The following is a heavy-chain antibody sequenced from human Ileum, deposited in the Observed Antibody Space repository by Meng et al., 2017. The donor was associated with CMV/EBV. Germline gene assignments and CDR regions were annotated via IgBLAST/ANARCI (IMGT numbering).Heavy chain of an antibody. CDR1: GDPISSGSHS. CDR3: ARDLTNKWFYY. CDR2: MYFSGIA. V-gene: IGHV4-39*07. J-gene: IGHJ4*02. D-gene: IGHD1-26*01. Sequence: QLQLQESGPGLVKPAETLSLTCTASGDPISSGSHSWAWFRQPPRKRLEWIGSMYFSGIADYNPSLKSRVTISLHATQKQFSLRLTSVTAADSAVYFCARDLTNKWFYYWGQGTLVTVSS.